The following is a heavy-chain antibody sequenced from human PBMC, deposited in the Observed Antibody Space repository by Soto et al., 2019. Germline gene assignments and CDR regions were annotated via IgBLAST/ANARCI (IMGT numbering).Heavy chain of an antibody. V-gene: IGHV1-18*01. J-gene: IGHJ4*02. CDR1: GYTFTMYG. D-gene: IGHD6-19*01. CDR3: ARGSWGGNVWYALDY. CDR2: ISGYNSNT. Sequence: QVQLVQSGAEVKKPGASVKVSCKASGYTFTMYGISWVRQAPGQGPEWMGWISGYNSNTNYAENYQGRVTMTTDTSTSTAYMELRSLRSDDTAVYYCARGSWGGNVWYALDYWGQGTLVTVSS.